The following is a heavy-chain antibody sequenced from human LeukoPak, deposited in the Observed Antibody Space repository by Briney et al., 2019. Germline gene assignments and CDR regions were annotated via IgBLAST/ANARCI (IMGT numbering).Heavy chain of an antibody. CDR3: AKEVRIAAAGTVRGLFDY. Sequence: PGGSLRLSCAASGFTLSSYAMSWVRQAPGKGLEWVSAISGSGGSTYYADSVKGRFTISRDNSKNTLYLQMNSLRAEDTAVYYCAKEVRIAAAGTVRGLFDYWGQGTLVTVSS. V-gene: IGHV3-23*01. CDR1: GFTLSSYA. CDR2: ISGSGGST. D-gene: IGHD6-13*01. J-gene: IGHJ4*01.